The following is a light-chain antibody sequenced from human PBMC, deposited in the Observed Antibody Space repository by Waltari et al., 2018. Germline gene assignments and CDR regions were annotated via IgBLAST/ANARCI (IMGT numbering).Light chain of an antibody. Sequence: QSALTQPAPVSGTPGQSSTIPCTGTTSNAGDYDLVPWYQHHPGKAPKLLICEVIKRPSGVSSRFSGSKSGSTASLTISGLQPDDEADYYCCSYAGLGTYVFGSGTKVTVL. CDR3: CSYAGLGTYV. CDR2: EVI. CDR1: TSNAGDYDL. J-gene: IGLJ1*01. V-gene: IGLV2-23*02.